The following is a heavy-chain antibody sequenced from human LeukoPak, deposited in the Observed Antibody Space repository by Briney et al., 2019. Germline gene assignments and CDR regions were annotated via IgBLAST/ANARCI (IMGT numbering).Heavy chain of an antibody. CDR3: ARAYYGSGSYLWNYYYYYGMDV. D-gene: IGHD3-10*01. CDR1: GYTFTSYG. CDR2: ISAYNGNT. J-gene: IGHJ6*02. Sequence: ASVKVSCKASGYTFTSYGISWVRQAPGQGLEWMGWISAYNGNTNYAQKLQGRVTMTTDTSTSTAYMELRSLRSDDTAVYYCARAYYGSGSYLWNYYYYYGMDVWGQGTTFTVSS. V-gene: IGHV1-18*01.